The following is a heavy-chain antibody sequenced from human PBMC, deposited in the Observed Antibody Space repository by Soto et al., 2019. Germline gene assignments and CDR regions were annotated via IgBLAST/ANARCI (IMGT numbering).Heavy chain of an antibody. CDR3: ARNGRYCSSASCYSGEYYDYYYMDV. J-gene: IGHJ6*03. V-gene: IGHV3-21*03. CDR1: GFTFSSYS. CDR2: ISSSSSYI. D-gene: IGHD2-2*02. Sequence: ESGGGLVKPGGSLRLSCAASGFTFSSYSMNWVRQAPGKGLEWVSSISSSSSYIYYADSVKGRFTISRDNAKNSLYLQMNSLRVEATAVYYCARNGRYCSSASCYSGEYYDYYYMDVRGKGTTVIVSS.